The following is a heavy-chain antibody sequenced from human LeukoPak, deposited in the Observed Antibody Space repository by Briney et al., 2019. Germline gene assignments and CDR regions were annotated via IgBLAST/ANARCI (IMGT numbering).Heavy chain of an antibody. D-gene: IGHD6-25*01. CDR3: ARVLRQRFDP. Sequence: GGSLRLSCAASGFTFSSYALNWVRQAPGKGLEWVSYISSSGSTIYYADSVKGRFTISRDNAKNSLYLQMNSLRAEDTAVYYCARVLRQRFDPWGQGTLVTVSS. CDR1: GFTFSSYA. CDR2: ISSSGSTI. V-gene: IGHV3-48*03. J-gene: IGHJ5*02.